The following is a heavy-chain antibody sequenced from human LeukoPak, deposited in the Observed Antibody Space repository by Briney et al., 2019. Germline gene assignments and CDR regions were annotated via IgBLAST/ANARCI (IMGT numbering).Heavy chain of an antibody. J-gene: IGHJ4*02. Sequence: GGSLRLSCAASGFTFSSYWMHWVRQAPGKGLVWVSRINSDGSSTSYADSVKGRFTISRDNAMNTLYLQMNSLRAEGSALYYCTRDMQGSRLYLVGSQNDWGQGTLVTVSS. CDR1: GFTFSSYW. V-gene: IGHV3-74*01. CDR2: INSDGSST. D-gene: IGHD1-26*01. CDR3: TRDMQGSRLYLVGSQND.